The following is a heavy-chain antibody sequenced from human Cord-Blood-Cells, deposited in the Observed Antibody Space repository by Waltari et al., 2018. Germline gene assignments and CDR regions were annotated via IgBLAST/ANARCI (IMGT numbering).Heavy chain of an antibody. CDR2: INHSGST. CDR3: ARGPGYSNYDY. J-gene: IGHJ4*02. D-gene: IGHD4-4*01. CDR1: GGSFSGYY. Sequence: QVQLQQWGAGLLKPSETLSLTCAVYGGSFSGYYWSWIRQPPGKGLEWIGEINHSGSTNYNPSLKSRVTISVDTSKNQFSLKLSSVTAADTAVYYCARGPGYSNYDYWGQGTLVTVSS. V-gene: IGHV4-34*01.